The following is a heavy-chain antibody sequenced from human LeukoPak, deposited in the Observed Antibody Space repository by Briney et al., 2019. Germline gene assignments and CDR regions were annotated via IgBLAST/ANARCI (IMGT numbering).Heavy chain of an antibody. CDR2: FDPEDGET. V-gene: IGHV1-24*01. CDR1: GYTLTELS. CDR3: AIWSLSDKYSRQYYYMDV. D-gene: IGHD4-11*01. J-gene: IGHJ6*03. Sequence: ASVKVSCKVSGYTLTELSMHWVRQAPGKGLEWMGGFDPEDGETIYAQKFQGRVTMTEDTSTDTAYMELSSLRSEDTAVYYCAIWSLSDKYSRQYYYMDVWGKGTTVTISS.